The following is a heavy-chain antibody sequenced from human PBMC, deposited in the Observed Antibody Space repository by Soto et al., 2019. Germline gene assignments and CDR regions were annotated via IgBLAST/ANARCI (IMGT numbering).Heavy chain of an antibody. CDR3: AGHGIGHLYSSSWT. CDR1: GFTFSSYA. V-gene: IGHV3-23*01. D-gene: IGHD6-13*01. Sequence: GSLRLSCAASGFTFSSYAMSWVRQAPGKGLEWVSAISGSGGSTYYADSVKGRFTISRDNSKNTLYLQMNSLRAEDTAVYYCAGHGIGHLYSSSWTWGQGSLVTVSS. J-gene: IGHJ5*02. CDR2: ISGSGGST.